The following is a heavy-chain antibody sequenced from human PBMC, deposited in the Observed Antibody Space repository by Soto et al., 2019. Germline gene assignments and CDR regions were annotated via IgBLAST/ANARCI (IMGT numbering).Heavy chain of an antibody. Sequence: PGGSLRLSCAASGFSVRTNYMSWVRQSPGKGLEWVSVFESGGSIYYADSVKGRFIISRDYAKNTVYLQMNSLRAEDTAVYYCAKARGAMVRGAAFYFDYWGQGTLVTVSS. CDR3: AKARGAMVRGAAFYFDY. D-gene: IGHD3-10*01. J-gene: IGHJ4*02. V-gene: IGHV3-53*01. CDR1: GFSVRTNY. CDR2: FESGGSI.